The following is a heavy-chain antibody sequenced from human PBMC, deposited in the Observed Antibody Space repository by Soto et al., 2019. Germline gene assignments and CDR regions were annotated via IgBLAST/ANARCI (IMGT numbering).Heavy chain of an antibody. J-gene: IGHJ4*02. CDR1: GFTFTRLS. D-gene: IGHD6-6*01. CDR3: ARESEYRTSNFNY. V-gene: IGHV3-21*06. CDR2: ISSTTNYI. Sequence: PGGSVRLACAASGFTFTRLSVNWVRQAPGKGLEWVSAISSTTNYIYYGDSMKGRFTISRDNAKYSLYLEMNSLRAEDTAVYYCARESEYRTSNFNYSGQVSLVTVSS.